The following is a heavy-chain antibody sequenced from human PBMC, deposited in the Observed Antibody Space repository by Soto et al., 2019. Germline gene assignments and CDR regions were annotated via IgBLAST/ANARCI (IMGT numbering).Heavy chain of an antibody. D-gene: IGHD3-9*01. J-gene: IGHJ3*02. Sequence: EVQLLESGGGLVQPGGSLRLSCAASGFTFSSYAMSWVRQAPGKGLEWVSAISGSGGSTYYADSVKGRFTISRDNYKNTLYLQMNSLRAEDTAVYYCAKEKRDFDWLLYGWDAFDIWGQGTMVTVSS. CDR2: ISGSGGST. CDR1: GFTFSSYA. V-gene: IGHV3-23*01. CDR3: AKEKRDFDWLLYGWDAFDI.